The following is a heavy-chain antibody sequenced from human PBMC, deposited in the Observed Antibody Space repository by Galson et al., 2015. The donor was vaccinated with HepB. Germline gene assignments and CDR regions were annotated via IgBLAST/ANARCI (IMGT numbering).Heavy chain of an antibody. J-gene: IGHJ5*01. D-gene: IGHD2-15*01. CDR2: IWPCDSNT. V-gene: IGHV5-51*03. CDR3: ARGVAASGLSYWLDS. CDR1: GYSFVNYW. Sequence: QSGAEVKKPGESLQISCETSGYSFVNYWIVWVRQMPGKGLEWMGIIWPCDSNTVYSPSFQGQVTISADKSISTAFLQWRSLKASDTAIYYCARGVAASGLSYWLDSWGQGTLVTVST.